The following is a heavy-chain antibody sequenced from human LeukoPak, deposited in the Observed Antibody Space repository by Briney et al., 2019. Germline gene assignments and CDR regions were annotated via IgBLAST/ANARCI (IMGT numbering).Heavy chain of an antibody. Sequence: GGSLRLSCAVSGFTFSSYAMSWVRQAPGKGLEWVSAISGSGGSTYYADSVKGRFTISRDNSKNTLYLQMNSLRAEDTAVYYCARLGYCSSTSCPEDVWGQGTTVTVSS. CDR1: GFTFSSYA. J-gene: IGHJ6*02. CDR2: ISGSGGST. CDR3: ARLGYCSSTSCPEDV. V-gene: IGHV3-23*01. D-gene: IGHD2-2*01.